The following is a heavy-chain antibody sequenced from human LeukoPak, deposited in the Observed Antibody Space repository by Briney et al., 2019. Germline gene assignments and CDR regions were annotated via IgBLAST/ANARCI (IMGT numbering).Heavy chain of an antibody. J-gene: IGHJ4*02. CDR2: IYYSGST. CDR1: GGSISSYY. CDR3: ARATAYYDILTGYYPSGFDY. Sequence: PSETLSLTCTVSGGSISSYYWSWIRQPPGKGLEWIGYIYYSGSTNYNPPLKSRVTISVDTSKNQFSLKLSSVTAADTAVYYCARATAYYDILTGYYPSGFDYWGQGTLVTVSS. D-gene: IGHD3-9*01. V-gene: IGHV4-59*01.